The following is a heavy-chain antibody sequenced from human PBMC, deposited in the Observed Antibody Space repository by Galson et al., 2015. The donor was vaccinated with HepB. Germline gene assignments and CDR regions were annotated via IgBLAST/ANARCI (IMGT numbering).Heavy chain of an antibody. CDR2: ISAYNGNT. Sequence: SVKVSCKASGYTFTSYGISWVRQAPGQGLEWMGWISAYNGNTNYAQKLQGRVTMTTDTSTSTAYMELRSLRSDDTAVYYCARDPGSLYSSGWYTLRDYYYGMDVWGQGTTVTVPS. J-gene: IGHJ6*02. D-gene: IGHD6-19*01. CDR1: GYTFTSYG. CDR3: ARDPGSLYSSGWYTLRDYYYGMDV. V-gene: IGHV1-18*01.